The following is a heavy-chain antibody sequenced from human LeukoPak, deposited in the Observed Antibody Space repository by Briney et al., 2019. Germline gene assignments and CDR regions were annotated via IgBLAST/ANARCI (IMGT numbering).Heavy chain of an antibody. V-gene: IGHV1-8*01. J-gene: IGHJ5*02. D-gene: IGHD3-3*01. CDR2: MNPNSGNT. Sequence: ASVKVSCKASGYTFTSYDINWVRQATGQGLEWMGWMNPNSGNTGYAQKFQGRVTMTRNTSISTAYMELSSLRSEDTAVYYCARRRVGSIFGVVIKHNWFDPWGPGTLVTVSS. CDR3: ARRRVGSIFGVVIKHNWFDP. CDR1: GYTFTSYD.